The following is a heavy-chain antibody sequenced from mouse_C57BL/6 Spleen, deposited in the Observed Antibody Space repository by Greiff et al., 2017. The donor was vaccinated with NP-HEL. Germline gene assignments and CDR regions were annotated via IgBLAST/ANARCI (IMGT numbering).Heavy chain of an antibody. Sequence: VQLQQPGAELVKPGASVKMSCKASGYTFTSYWITWVKQRPGQGLEWIGDIYPGSGSTNYNEKFKSKATLTVDTSSSTAYMQLSSLTSEDSAVYYCARRGDGYDDYYAMDYWGQGTSVTVSS. V-gene: IGHV1-55*01. CDR3: ARRGDGYDDYYAMDY. D-gene: IGHD2-2*01. CDR2: IYPGSGST. CDR1: GYTFTSYW. J-gene: IGHJ4*01.